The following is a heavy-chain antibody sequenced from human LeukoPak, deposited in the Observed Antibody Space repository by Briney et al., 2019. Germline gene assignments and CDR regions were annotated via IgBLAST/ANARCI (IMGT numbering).Heavy chain of an antibody. CDR2: VKSDGSNP. Sequence: GGSLRLSCAASRFSFSNYWMHWARHAPGKGLVWVSRVKSDGSNPSYADSVKGRFTISRDNAENMLYLQMNTLGAEDTAVYYCARDIVSGSGSLDYWGQGTLVTVSS. V-gene: IGHV3-74*01. CDR3: ARDIVSGSGSLDY. CDR1: RFSFSNYW. D-gene: IGHD3-10*01. J-gene: IGHJ4*02.